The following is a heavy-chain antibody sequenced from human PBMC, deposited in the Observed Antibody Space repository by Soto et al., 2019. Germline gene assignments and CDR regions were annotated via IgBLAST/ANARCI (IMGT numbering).Heavy chain of an antibody. CDR2: ISAYNGNT. CDR1: GYTFTSYG. V-gene: IGHV1-18*01. D-gene: IGHD1-26*01. CDR3: ARGTPIVGANAYYYYRMDV. Sequence: ASVKVSCKASGYTFTSYGISWVRQAPGQGLEWMGWISAYNGNTNYAQKLQGRVTMTTDTSTSTAYMELRSLRSDDTAVYYCARGTPIVGANAYYYYRMDVWGKGTTVTVSS. J-gene: IGHJ6*04.